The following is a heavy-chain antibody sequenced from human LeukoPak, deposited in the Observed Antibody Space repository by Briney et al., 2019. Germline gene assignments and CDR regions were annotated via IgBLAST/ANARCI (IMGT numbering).Heavy chain of an antibody. CDR1: AGSFSGFY. Sequence: PSETLSPTWAVDAGSFSGFYWSWIRQPHGEWREWVGEINHSGRTNYNTSLKRRAPIPVETPKNQSSLKLGSVTATTTPVYYRARHNDCWSVYEVNYWGKGPLVTVSS. J-gene: IGHJ4*02. CDR2: INHSGRT. V-gene: IGHV4-34*01. CDR3: ARHNDCWSVYEVNY. D-gene: IGHD3-3*01.